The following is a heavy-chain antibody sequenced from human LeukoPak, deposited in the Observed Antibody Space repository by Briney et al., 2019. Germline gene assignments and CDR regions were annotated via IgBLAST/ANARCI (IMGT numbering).Heavy chain of an antibody. V-gene: IGHV3-23*01. Sequence: PGGSLRLSCAASGFTFSSSAMSWVRQAPGKGLEWVSGITSGGNTYYADSVKGRFTISRDNSKNTVYLQMNSLRAEDTAVYYCARDLSSVGGWFDPWGQGTLVTVSS. CDR2: ITSGGNT. CDR1: GFTFSSSA. D-gene: IGHD3-16*01. CDR3: ARDLSSVGGWFDP. J-gene: IGHJ5*02.